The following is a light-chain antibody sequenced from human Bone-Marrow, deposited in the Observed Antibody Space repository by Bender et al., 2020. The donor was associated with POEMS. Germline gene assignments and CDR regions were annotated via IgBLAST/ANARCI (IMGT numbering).Light chain of an antibody. Sequence: QSALTQPRSVSGSPGQSVTISCTGTSSDIGRNYYVSWYQQHPGKAPKLMIYDVDKRPSGVPDRLSGSKSGNTASLTISGLQAEDEADYYCHTWDSSINVLFGGGTKLTVL. CDR1: SSDIGRNYY. CDR2: DVD. CDR3: HTWDSSINVL. J-gene: IGLJ2*01. V-gene: IGLV2-11*01.